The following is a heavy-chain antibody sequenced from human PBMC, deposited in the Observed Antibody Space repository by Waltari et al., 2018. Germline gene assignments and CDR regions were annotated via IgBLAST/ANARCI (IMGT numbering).Heavy chain of an antibody. D-gene: IGHD6-13*01. Sequence: QVQLQESGPGLVKPSQTLSLTCNVSGGSISSGAYYWRWLRQPPGKGLEWIGYIYYSWSTYYNPSLKSRVTISVDTSKNQFSLKLSSVTAADTAVYYCARASGVAANDYWGQGTLVTVSS. J-gene: IGHJ4*02. CDR1: GGSISSGAYY. CDR2: IYYSWST. V-gene: IGHV4-30-4*01. CDR3: ARASGVAANDY.